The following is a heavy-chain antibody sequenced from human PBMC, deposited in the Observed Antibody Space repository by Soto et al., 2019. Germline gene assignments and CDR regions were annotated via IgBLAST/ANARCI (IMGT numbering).Heavy chain of an antibody. CDR3: ARGRNTVTQNYYDMDV. D-gene: IGHD4-17*01. Sequence: GASVKVSCKASGYTFTGYYMHWVRQAPGQGLEWMGWINPNSGGTNYAQKFQGWVTMTRDTSISTAYMELSRLRSDDTAVYYCARGRNTVTQNYYDMDVWGQGTTVTVSS. V-gene: IGHV1-2*04. J-gene: IGHJ6*02. CDR1: GYTFTGYY. CDR2: INPNSGGT.